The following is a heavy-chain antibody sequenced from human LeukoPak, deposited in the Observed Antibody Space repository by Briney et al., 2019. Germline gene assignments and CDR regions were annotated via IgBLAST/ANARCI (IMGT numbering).Heavy chain of an antibody. CDR2: ISSSSSYI. D-gene: IGHD1-7*01. V-gene: IGHV3-21*01. CDR1: GLTFSSYS. CDR3: ARVGNTFITGTRLFDY. J-gene: IGHJ4*02. Sequence: GGSLRLSCAASGLTFSSYSMNWVRQAPGKGLEWVSSISSSSSYIYYADSVKGRFTISRDNAKNSLYLQMNSLRAEDTAVYYCARVGNTFITGTRLFDYWGQGTLVTVSS.